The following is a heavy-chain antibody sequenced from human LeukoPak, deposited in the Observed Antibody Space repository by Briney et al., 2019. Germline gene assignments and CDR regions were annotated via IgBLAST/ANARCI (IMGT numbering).Heavy chain of an antibody. D-gene: IGHD5-18*01. J-gene: IGHJ3*02. V-gene: IGHV3-66*01. CDR1: GFTVSSNY. CDR3: ARDRGASPEMRIPLWAFDI. Sequence: PGGSLRLSCAASGFTVSSNYMSWVRQAPGKGLEWVSVIYSGGSTYYADSVKGRFTISRDNSKNTLYLQMNSLRAEDTAVYYCARDRGASPEMRIPLWAFDIWGQGTMVTVSS. CDR2: IYSGGST.